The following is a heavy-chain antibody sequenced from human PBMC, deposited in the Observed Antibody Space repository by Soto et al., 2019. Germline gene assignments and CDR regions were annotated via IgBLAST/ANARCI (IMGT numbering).Heavy chain of an antibody. CDR2: IKQDGSEK. J-gene: IGHJ4*02. V-gene: IGHV3-7*03. D-gene: IGHD4-17*01. CDR3: AKDLLLTTITTVGD. Sequence: PGGSLRLSCAASGFTVSSDWMSWVRQAPGKGLEWVANIKQDGSEKYYVDSVKGRFTISRDNAKNSLYLQMNSLRAEDTAVYYCAKDLLLTTITTVGDWGQGTLVTVSS. CDR1: GFTVSSDW.